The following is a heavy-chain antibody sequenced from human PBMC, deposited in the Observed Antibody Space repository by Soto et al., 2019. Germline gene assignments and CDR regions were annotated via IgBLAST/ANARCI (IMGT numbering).Heavy chain of an antibody. CDR1: GFTFDKFS. D-gene: IGHD3-10*01. J-gene: IGHJ4*02. CDR2: ITASGGTT. CDR3: AKAKNWGGNYFDN. V-gene: IGHV3-23*01. Sequence: GGSLRLSCAASGFTFDKFSMSWFRQAPGKGLEWVSSITASGGTTFYAGSLKGRFTISRDNSKNTLFLQMSGLGAEDSALYYCAKAKNWGGNYFDNWGQGTQVTVSS.